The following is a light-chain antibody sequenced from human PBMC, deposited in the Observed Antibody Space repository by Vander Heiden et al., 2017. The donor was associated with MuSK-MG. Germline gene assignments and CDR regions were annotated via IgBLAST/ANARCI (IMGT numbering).Light chain of an antibody. CDR1: QSVSSSY. J-gene: IGKJ5*01. CDR2: GAS. Sequence: EIVLTQSPGPLSLSPGDRATLSCRASQSVSSSYLAWYQQKPGQAPRLLIYGASSRATGIPDRFSGSGSGTDFTLTISRLEPEDFAVYYCQQDGSSPITFGQGTRLEIK. V-gene: IGKV3-20*01. CDR3: QQDGSSPIT.